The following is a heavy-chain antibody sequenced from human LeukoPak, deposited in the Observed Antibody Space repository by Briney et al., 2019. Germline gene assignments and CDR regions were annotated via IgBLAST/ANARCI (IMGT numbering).Heavy chain of an antibody. V-gene: IGHV1-18*01. CDR3: ARGNSIVVVVAATEDYFDY. CDR2: ISAYNGNT. J-gene: IGHJ4*02. Sequence: ASVKVSCKASGYTFTSYGISWVRQAPGQGREWMGWISAYNGNTNYAQKLQGRVTMTTDTSTSTAYMELRSLRSDDTAVYYCARGNSIVVVVAATEDYFDYWGQGTLVTVSS. CDR1: GYTFTSYG. D-gene: IGHD2-15*01.